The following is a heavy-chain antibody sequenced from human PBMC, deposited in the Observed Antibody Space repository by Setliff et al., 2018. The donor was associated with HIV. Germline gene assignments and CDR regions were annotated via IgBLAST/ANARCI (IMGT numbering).Heavy chain of an antibody. CDR1: GFTLSSYS. CDR2: ISSSSSTI. V-gene: IGHV3-48*04. CDR3: ARDWGEHYDSSGFSS. J-gene: IGHJ5*02. D-gene: IGHD3-22*01. Sequence: GGSLRLSCAASGFTLSSYSMNWVRQAPGKGLEWVSYISSSSSTIYYADSVKGRFTISRDNAKNSLYLQMNSLRAEDTAVYYCARDWGEHYDSSGFSSWGQGTLVTVSS.